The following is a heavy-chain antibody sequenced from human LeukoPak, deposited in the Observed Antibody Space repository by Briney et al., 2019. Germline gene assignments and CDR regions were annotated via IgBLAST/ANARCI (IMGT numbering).Heavy chain of an antibody. V-gene: IGHV4-39*07. J-gene: IGHJ5*02. D-gene: IGHD3-10*01. CDR2: IYYSGST. CDR3: ARGSYYGPGWFDP. Sequence: SETLSLTCTVSGGSISSSSYYWGWIRQPPGKGLEWIGSIYYSGSTYYNPSLKSRVTISVDTSKNQFSLKLSSVTAADTAVYYCARGSYYGPGWFDPWGQGTLVTVSS. CDR1: GGSISSSSYY.